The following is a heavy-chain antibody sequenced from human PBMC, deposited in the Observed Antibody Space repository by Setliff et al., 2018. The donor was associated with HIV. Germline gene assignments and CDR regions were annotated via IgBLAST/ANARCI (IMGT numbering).Heavy chain of an antibody. CDR3: ARGVYSGYEP. CDR1: GYTLTELS. CDR2: FDTEDGET. J-gene: IGHJ5*02. Sequence: ASVKVSCKVSGYTLTELSVHWVRQAPGEGLEWMGGFDTEDGETIYAEKFQGRVTMTEDTSTDTAYMELSSLRSEDTAVYYCARGVYSGYEPWGQGTLVTVSS. V-gene: IGHV1-24*01. D-gene: IGHD5-12*01.